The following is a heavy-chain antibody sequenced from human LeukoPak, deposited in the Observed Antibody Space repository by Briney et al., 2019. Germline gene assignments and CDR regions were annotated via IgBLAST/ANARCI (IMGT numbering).Heavy chain of an antibody. J-gene: IGHJ4*02. Sequence: SETLSLTCTASGCPISSYSWSWIRQPPGKGLAWIGRIYNSGSTTCSPALKGRVSMSVYTYKNQFSLKLSSVTAADTAVYYCARDKRSGWTVFDYWGQGTLVTVSS. V-gene: IGHV4-4*07. D-gene: IGHD6-19*01. CDR2: IYNSGST. CDR1: GCPISSYS. CDR3: ARDKRSGWTVFDY.